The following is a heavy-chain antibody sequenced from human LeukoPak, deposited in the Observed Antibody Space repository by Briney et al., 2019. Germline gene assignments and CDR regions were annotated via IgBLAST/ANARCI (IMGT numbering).Heavy chain of an antibody. Sequence: PSETLSLTCAVYGGSFSGYYWSWIRQPPGKGLEWIGEINHSGSTNYNPSLKSRVTISVDTSKNQFSLKLSSVTAADTAVYYCARDGDDYSNYDDWFDPWGQGTLVTVSS. D-gene: IGHD4-11*01. J-gene: IGHJ5*02. CDR3: ARDGDDYSNYDDWFDP. CDR2: INHSGST. CDR1: GGSFSGYY. V-gene: IGHV4-34*01.